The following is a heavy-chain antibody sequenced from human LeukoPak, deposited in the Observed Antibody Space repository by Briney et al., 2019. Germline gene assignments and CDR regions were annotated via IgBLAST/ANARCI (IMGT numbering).Heavy chain of an antibody. J-gene: IGHJ4*02. CDR2: VSYDGSHI. CDR3: VRDLAITLVTLSY. CDR1: GFTFSSYA. Sequence: GGSLRLSCAASGFTFSSYAMHWVRQAPAKGLEWVAVVSYDGSHIFYGDSVKGRFTISRDNSKNLVFLQMNSLRPEDTAVYYCVRDLAITLVTLSYWGQGTLVTVSS. V-gene: IGHV3-30-3*01. D-gene: IGHD3-9*01.